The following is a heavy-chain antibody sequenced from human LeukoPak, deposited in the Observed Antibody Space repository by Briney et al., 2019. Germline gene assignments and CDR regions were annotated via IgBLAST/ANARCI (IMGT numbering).Heavy chain of an antibody. Sequence: GGSLRLSCVGTGFTFSTYRMNWVRQAPGKGLEWVSSISSSSSYIYYADSVKGRITLSRDNAKNSLYLQLNSQRVDNTAVYYCARDKDVYFDYWGQGTLVTASS. J-gene: IGHJ4*02. CDR1: GFTFSTYR. CDR2: ISSSSSYI. V-gene: IGHV3-21*01. CDR3: ARDKDVYFDY.